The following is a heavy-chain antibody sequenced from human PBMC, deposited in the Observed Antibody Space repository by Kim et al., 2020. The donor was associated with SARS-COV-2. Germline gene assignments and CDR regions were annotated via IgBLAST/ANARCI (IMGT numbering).Heavy chain of an antibody. CDR1: GGSISSSSYY. D-gene: IGHD6-6*01. V-gene: IGHV4-39*07. J-gene: IGHJ3*02. CDR3: ARDRLNAFDI. Sequence: SETLSLTCTVSGGSISSSSYYWGWIRQPPGKGLEWIGSIYYSGSTYYNPSLKSRVTISVDTSKNQFSLKLSSVTAADTAVYYCARDRLNAFDIWGQGTMVTVSS. CDR2: IYYSGST.